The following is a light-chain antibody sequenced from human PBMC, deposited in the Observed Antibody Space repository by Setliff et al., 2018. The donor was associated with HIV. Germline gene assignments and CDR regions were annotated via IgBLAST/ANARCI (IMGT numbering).Light chain of an antibody. CDR1: SSDVGSYNL. Sequence: SVSGSPGQSITISCTGTSSDVGSYNLVSWYQQHPGKAPKLMIYEGSERPSGVSNRFSGSKSGNTASLTISGLQAEDEADYYCCSYAGSTTVVFGGGTKVTVL. V-gene: IGLV2-23*01. CDR2: EGS. CDR3: CSYAGSTTVV. J-gene: IGLJ2*01.